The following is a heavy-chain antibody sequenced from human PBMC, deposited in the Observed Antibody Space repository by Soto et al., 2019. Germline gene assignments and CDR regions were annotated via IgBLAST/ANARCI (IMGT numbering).Heavy chain of an antibody. Sequence: ASVKLSFKASGYTFTSYGSSWGRQAPGQRLEWMGWISAYNGNTNYAQKLQGRVTMTTDTATSTAYMELRSLRSDDTAVYYCARLSGVDAATGSDYGMDVGGEGPRVSVSS. CDR3: ARLSGVDAATGSDYGMDV. V-gene: IGHV1-18*01. J-gene: IGHJ6*04. D-gene: IGHD5-18*01. CDR1: GYTFTSYG. CDR2: ISAYNGNT.